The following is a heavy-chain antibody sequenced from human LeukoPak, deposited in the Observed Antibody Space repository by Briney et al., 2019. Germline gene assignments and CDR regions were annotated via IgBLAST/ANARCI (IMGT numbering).Heavy chain of an antibody. CDR2: IYSGGST. CDR1: GFTVSSNY. Sequence: GGSLRLSCAASGFTVSSNYMSWVRQAPGKGLEWVSAIYSGGSTYYADSVKGRFTISRDNGKNSLYLQMNSLRVEDTAVYYCARDGGHSTDLDYWGQGILVTVSS. D-gene: IGHD2/OR15-2a*01. V-gene: IGHV3-53*01. CDR3: ARDGGHSTDLDY. J-gene: IGHJ4*02.